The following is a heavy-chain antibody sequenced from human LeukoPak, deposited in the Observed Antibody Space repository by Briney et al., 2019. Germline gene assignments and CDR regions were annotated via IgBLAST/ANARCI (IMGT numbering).Heavy chain of an antibody. CDR3: ARVGYDSSGYYVDY. J-gene: IGHJ4*02. D-gene: IGHD3-22*01. Sequence: SETLSLTCAVSGGSISSGGYSWSWIRQPPGKGLEWIGYIYHSGSTYYNPSLKSRVTISVDRSKNQFSLKLSSMTAADTAVYYCARVGYDSSGYYVDYWGQGTLVTVSS. CDR1: GGSISSGGYS. CDR2: IYHSGST. V-gene: IGHV4-30-2*01.